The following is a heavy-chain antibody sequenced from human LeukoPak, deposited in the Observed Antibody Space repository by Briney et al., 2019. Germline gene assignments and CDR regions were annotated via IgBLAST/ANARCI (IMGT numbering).Heavy chain of an antibody. D-gene: IGHD5-12*01. CDR1: GGSISSSSYY. V-gene: IGHV4-39*07. CDR3: ARSPRGYSGYDFVDY. Sequence: PSETLSLTCTVSGGSISSSSYYWGWIRQPPGKGLEWIGSIYYSGSTYYNPSLKSRVTMSVDTSKNQFSLKLSSVTAADTAVYYCARSPRGYSGYDFVDYWGQGTLVTVSS. CDR2: IYYSGST. J-gene: IGHJ4*02.